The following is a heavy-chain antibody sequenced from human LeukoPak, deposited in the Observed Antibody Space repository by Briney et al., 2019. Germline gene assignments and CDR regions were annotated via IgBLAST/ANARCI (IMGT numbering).Heavy chain of an antibody. CDR1: GFSFSNHW. Sequence: GGSLRLSCAASGFSFSNHWRHWVRQVPGKGLVWVSRINSDGSSTTYADSVKGRFTISRDNAKNTLYLQMNSLRDEDTAVYYCTRDVSQSSSWYGEFDYWGQGTQVTVSS. V-gene: IGHV3-74*03. D-gene: IGHD6-13*01. CDR3: TRDVSQSSSWYGEFDY. J-gene: IGHJ4*02. CDR2: INSDGSST.